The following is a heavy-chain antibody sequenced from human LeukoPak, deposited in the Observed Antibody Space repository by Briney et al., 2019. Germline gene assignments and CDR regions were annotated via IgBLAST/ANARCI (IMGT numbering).Heavy chain of an antibody. V-gene: IGHV3-23*01. J-gene: IGHJ4*02. CDR3: ARDRRLAPFDY. CDR2: ISGRGGST. D-gene: IGHD6-25*01. Sequence: GGSLGLSRATSGFTFSIYCMIWVPHAPGKGLEGVSAISGRGGSTYYADSVKGRFTIARDNSKHTLYLQMNSLRAEDAVIYYCARDRRLAPFDYGGQGTLVTVSS. CDR1: GFTFSIYC.